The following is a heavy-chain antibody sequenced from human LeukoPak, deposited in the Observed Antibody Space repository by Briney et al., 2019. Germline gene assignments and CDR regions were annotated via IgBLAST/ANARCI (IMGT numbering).Heavy chain of an antibody. Sequence: SETLSLTCTVSGGSISSYYWGWIRQPPGKGLEWIGYIYYSGSTNYNPSLKSRVTISVDTSKNQFSLKLSSVTAADTAVYYCARALGYCSSTSCLNWFDPWGQGTLVTVSS. CDR3: ARALGYCSSTSCLNWFDP. CDR1: GGSISSYY. D-gene: IGHD2-2*01. J-gene: IGHJ5*02. V-gene: IGHV4-59*01. CDR2: IYYSGST.